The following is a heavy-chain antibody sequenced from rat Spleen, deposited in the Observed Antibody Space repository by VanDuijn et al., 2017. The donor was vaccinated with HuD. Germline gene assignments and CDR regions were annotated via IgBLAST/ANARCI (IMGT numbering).Heavy chain of an antibody. CDR3: AREYYGGFAY. CDR2: ISYDGGGT. J-gene: IGHJ3*01. Sequence: EVQLVESGGGLVQPGRSLKLSCAASGFTFSDYYMAWVRQAPTKGLEWVATISYDGGGTYYGDSVKGRFTISRDNAKSTLYLQMDSLRSEDTATYYCAREYYGGFAYWGQGTLVTVSS. V-gene: IGHV5-29*01. CDR1: GFTFSDYY. D-gene: IGHD1-6*01.